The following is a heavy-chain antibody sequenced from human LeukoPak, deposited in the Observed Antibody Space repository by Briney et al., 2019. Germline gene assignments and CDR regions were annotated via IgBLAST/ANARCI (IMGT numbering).Heavy chain of an antibody. D-gene: IGHD3-22*01. CDR3: AKDRSSGYFFFDN. CDR2: ISGSGGST. V-gene: IGHV3-23*01. CDR1: GFTVSSYA. Sequence: PGGSLRLSCAASGFTVSSYAMGWVRQPPGKGLEWVSVISGSGGSTYYADSVKGRFTISRDNSKNTLYLQTNSLRAEDTAVYYCAKDRSSGYFFFDNWGQGTLVTVSS. J-gene: IGHJ4*02.